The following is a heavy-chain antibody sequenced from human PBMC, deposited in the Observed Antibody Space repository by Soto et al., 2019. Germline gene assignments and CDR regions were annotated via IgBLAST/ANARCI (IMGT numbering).Heavy chain of an antibody. CDR3: ARDGGYSGYDSMTGIQYYYYYGMDV. J-gene: IGHJ6*02. Sequence: GGSLRLSCTASGFTFGDYAMSWFRQAPGKGLEWVSYISSSGSTIYYADSVKGRFTISRDNAKNSLYLQMNSLRAEDTAVYYCARDGGYSGYDSMTGIQYYYYYGMDVWGQGTTVTVSS. V-gene: IGHV3-48*03. D-gene: IGHD5-12*01. CDR2: ISSSGSTI. CDR1: GFTFGDYA.